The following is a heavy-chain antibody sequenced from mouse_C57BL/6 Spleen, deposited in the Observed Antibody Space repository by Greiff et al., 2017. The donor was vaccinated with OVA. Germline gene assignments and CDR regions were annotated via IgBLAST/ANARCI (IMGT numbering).Heavy chain of an antibody. D-gene: IGHD3-3*01. J-gene: IGHJ1*03. CDR3: ARRDNSYWYVDV. CDR1: GYTFTSYW. V-gene: IGHV1-55*01. Sequence: VQLQQPGAELVKPGASVKMSCKASGYTFTSYWITWVKQRPGQGLEWIGDIYPGSGSTNYNEKFKSKATLTVDTSSSTAYMQLSSLTSEDSAVYYCARRDNSYWYVDVWGTGTTVTVSS. CDR2: IYPGSGST.